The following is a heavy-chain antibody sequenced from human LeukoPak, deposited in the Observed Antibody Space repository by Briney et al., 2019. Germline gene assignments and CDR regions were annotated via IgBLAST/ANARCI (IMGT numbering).Heavy chain of an antibody. V-gene: IGHV3-7*01. CDR3: ATSSASSGND. Sequence: GGSLRLSCAASGFIFSNRWMSWVRQAPGKGLEWVANIKQDGSERYYVDSVKGRFTISRDSAKNSLYLEMNSLRVEDTALYYCATSSASSGNDWGQGTLVTVSS. D-gene: IGHD3-22*01. CDR2: IKQDGSER. CDR1: GFIFSNRW. J-gene: IGHJ4*02.